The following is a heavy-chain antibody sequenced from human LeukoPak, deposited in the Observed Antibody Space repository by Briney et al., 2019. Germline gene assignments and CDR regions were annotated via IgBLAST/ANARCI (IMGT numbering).Heavy chain of an antibody. CDR2: ISGSGGST. J-gene: IGHJ4*02. V-gene: IGHV3-23*01. D-gene: IGHD6-19*01. Sequence: GGSPRLSCAASGSTFSTYGMSWVRQAPGKGLEWVSAISGSGGSTYYVDSVKGRFTISRDNSKNTLYLQMNSLRAEDTAVYYCAKDYLAVAGIAWGGYWGQGTLVTVSS. CDR1: GSTFSTYG. CDR3: AKDYLAVAGIAWGGY.